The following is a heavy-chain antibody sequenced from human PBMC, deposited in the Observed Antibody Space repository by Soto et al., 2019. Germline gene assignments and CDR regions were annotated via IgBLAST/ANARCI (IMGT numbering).Heavy chain of an antibody. CDR3: ARVYGYYYFYYMDV. J-gene: IGHJ6*03. CDR2: IIPVLGIA. CDR1: GGTFSSYT. V-gene: IGHV1-69*02. D-gene: IGHD1-20*01. Sequence: QVQLVQSGAEVKKPGSSVKVSCKASGGTFSSYTISWVRQAPGQGLEWMGRIIPVLGIANYAQKFQGRVTIAADKSTSTAYMELSSLRSEDTAVYYCARVYGYYYFYYMDVWGKGTTVTVSS.